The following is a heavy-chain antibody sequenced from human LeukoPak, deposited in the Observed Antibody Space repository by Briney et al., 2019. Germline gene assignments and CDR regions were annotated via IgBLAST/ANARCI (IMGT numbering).Heavy chain of an antibody. J-gene: IGHJ3*02. CDR3: VRGNYDNRGYSNAFDI. CDR1: GASLSSSY. Sequence: SGTLSLTCTVSGASLSSSYWSWVRQPPGKRLEWIGFIYYNGNTNSNPSLKSRVTISADTSRNQFSLKLTSVTAADTAVYYCVRGNYDNRGYSNAFDIWGQGAMVTVSS. V-gene: IGHV4-59*01. CDR2: IYYNGNT. D-gene: IGHD3-22*01.